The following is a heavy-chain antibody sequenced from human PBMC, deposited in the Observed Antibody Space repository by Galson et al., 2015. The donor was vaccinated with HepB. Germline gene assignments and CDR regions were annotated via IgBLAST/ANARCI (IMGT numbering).Heavy chain of an antibody. J-gene: IGHJ4*02. CDR3: ARDNWPYGSGTYLGLDC. CDR1: GFTFSSHA. CDR2: ISGSGGST. Sequence: SLRLSCAASGFTFSSHAMSWVRQARGKGLEWVSGISGSGGSTYYVDSVKGRFTISRDKSKNTLYLQMNSLRAEETAVYYCARDNWPYGSGTYLGLDCWGQGTLVTGSS. V-gene: IGHV3-23*01. D-gene: IGHD3-10*01.